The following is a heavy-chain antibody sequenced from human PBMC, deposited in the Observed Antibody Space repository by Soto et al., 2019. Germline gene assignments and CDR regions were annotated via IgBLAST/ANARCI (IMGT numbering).Heavy chain of an antibody. D-gene: IGHD3-10*01. Sequence: EVQLLESGGGLVQPGGSLRLSCAPSGFTFNNYAMTWVRQAPGKGLEWVSAISGGGDTTSYADSVKGRFTVSRDGSKNMLYLQMSSLRAEDTALYYCAKGRGGSGSLTPRVDFWGQGTLVTVSS. CDR2: ISGGGDTT. CDR3: AKGRGGSGSLTPRVDF. V-gene: IGHV3-23*01. CDR1: GFTFNNYA. J-gene: IGHJ4*02.